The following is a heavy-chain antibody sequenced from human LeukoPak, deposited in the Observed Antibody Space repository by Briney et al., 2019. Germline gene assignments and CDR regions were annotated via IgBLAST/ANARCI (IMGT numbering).Heavy chain of an antibody. Sequence: ASVKDSCKASGYTFTSYGISWVRQAPGQGLEWMGWISAYNGNTNYAQNLQGRVTMTTDTSTSTAYMELRSLRSDDTALYYCARVIVAAGANWFDPWGQGTLVTVSS. CDR3: ARVIVAAGANWFDP. V-gene: IGHV1-18*01. J-gene: IGHJ5*02. CDR1: GYTFTSYG. D-gene: IGHD6-13*01. CDR2: ISAYNGNT.